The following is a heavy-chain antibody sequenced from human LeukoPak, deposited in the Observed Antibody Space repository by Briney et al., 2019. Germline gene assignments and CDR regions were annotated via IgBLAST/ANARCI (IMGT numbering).Heavy chain of an antibody. D-gene: IGHD4-17*01. CDR3: ARDSRFYGDYGFDY. V-gene: IGHV3-66*01. Sequence: PGGSLRLSCAASGVTVSSNYMSWVRQAPGKGLEWVSVIYSGGSTYYADSVKGRFTISRDNSKNTLYLQMNSLRAEDTAVYYCARDSRFYGDYGFDYWGQGTLVTVSS. CDR2: IYSGGST. CDR1: GVTVSSNY. J-gene: IGHJ4*02.